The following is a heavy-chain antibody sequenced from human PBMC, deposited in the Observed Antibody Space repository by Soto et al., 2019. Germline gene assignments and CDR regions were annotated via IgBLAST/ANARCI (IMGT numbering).Heavy chain of an antibody. Sequence: QITLKESGPTLVKPTQPLTLTCTFSGFSLSTSGVRVGWIRQPPGKALEWLALIHWDDDKNYSSSLKSRLTITKDNSKNQVVLTMTNIDPVDTGTYYCAHGYSSSSVFDYWGQGTLVTVSS. V-gene: IGHV2-5*02. CDR3: AHGYSSSSVFDY. CDR2: IHWDDDK. CDR1: GFSLSTSGVR. D-gene: IGHD6-6*01. J-gene: IGHJ4*02.